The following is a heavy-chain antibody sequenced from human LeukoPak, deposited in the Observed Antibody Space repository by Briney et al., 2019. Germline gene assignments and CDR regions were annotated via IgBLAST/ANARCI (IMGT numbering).Heavy chain of an antibody. CDR2: INTDGSTT. CDR1: GFTFSSYW. J-gene: IGHJ4*02. Sequence: PGGSLRLSCAASGFTFSSYWMHWVRQAPGKGLVWVSRINTDGSTTSYADSVRGRFTISRDNAKNTLYLQMNSLRAEDTAVYYCAKDGRGSYPYPDYWGQGTLVTVSS. CDR3: AKDGRGSYPYPDY. V-gene: IGHV3-74*01. D-gene: IGHD3-16*02.